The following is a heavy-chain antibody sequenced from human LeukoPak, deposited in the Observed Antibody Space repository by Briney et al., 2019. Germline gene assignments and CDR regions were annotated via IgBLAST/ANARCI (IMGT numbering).Heavy chain of an antibody. CDR3: ATASYYDSSGLHLYYFDY. Sequence: ASVKVSCKVSGYTLTELSMHWVRQAPGKGLEWMGGFDPEDGETIYAQKYQGRVTMTEDTSTDTAYMELSSLRSEDTAVYYCATASYYDSSGLHLYYFDYWGQGTLVTVSS. J-gene: IGHJ4*02. CDR2: FDPEDGET. V-gene: IGHV1-24*01. D-gene: IGHD3-22*01. CDR1: GYTLTELS.